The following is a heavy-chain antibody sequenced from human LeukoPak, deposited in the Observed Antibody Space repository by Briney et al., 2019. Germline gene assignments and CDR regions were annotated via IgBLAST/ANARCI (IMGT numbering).Heavy chain of an antibody. CDR2: INAGNGNT. D-gene: IGHD3-10*01. CDR3: ARDYTYYYGSGSYSNWFDP. J-gene: IGHJ5*02. V-gene: IGHV1-3*01. Sequence: ASVKVSCKASGYTFTSYAMHWVRQAPGQRLEWMGWINAGNGNTKYSQKFQGRVTITRDTSASTAYMELSSLRSEDTAVYYCARDYTYYYGSGSYSNWFDPWGQGTLVTVSS. CDR1: GYTFTSYA.